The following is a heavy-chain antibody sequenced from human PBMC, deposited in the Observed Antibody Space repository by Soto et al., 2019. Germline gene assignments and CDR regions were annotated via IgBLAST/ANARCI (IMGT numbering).Heavy chain of an antibody. J-gene: IGHJ6*02. Sequence: ASVKVSCKASGGTFSSYAISWVRQAPGQGLEWMGGIIPIFGTANYAQKFQGRVTITADESTSTAYMELSSLRSEDTAVYYCASQRDGSGSYPPGYYYYGMDVWGQGTTVTVSS. V-gene: IGHV1-69*13. CDR3: ASQRDGSGSYPPGYYYYGMDV. CDR1: GGTFSSYA. CDR2: IIPIFGTA. D-gene: IGHD3-10*01.